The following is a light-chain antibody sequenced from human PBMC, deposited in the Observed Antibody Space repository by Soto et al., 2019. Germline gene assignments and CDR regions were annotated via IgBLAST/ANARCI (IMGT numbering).Light chain of an antibody. V-gene: IGKV3-11*01. CDR1: QNVRTF. CDR3: QQHSHWPPWT. Sequence: EVVLTQSPATLSLSPGERATLSCRASQNVRTFLDWYQQKPGQAPMLLIYGASNRATGIPARFSGSGSGTDFTLTISSLEPEDFAVYYCQQHSHWPPWTFGQGTRVEIQ. CDR2: GAS. J-gene: IGKJ1*01.